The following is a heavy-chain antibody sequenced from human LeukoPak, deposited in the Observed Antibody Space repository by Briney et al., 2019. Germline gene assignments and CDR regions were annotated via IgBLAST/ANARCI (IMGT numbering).Heavy chain of an antibody. Sequence: PGGSLRLSCAAPGLTFSSYVMQRVRQATGRGLERDSAIGTAGDPYYPGSVKGRFTISRENAKNSLYLQMNSLRAGDTAVYYCARGYYYDSSGYYYYYGMDVWGQETTVTVSS. V-gene: IGHV3-13*05. CDR1: GLTFSSYV. D-gene: IGHD3-22*01. CDR3: ARGYYYDSSGYYYYYGMDV. CDR2: IGTAGDP. J-gene: IGHJ6*02.